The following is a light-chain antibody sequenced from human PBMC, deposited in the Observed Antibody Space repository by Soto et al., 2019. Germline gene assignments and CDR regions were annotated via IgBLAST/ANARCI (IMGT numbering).Light chain of an antibody. CDR1: SXNIGNNY. CDR3: GTWDSSLGAYV. CDR2: DNN. J-gene: IGLJ1*01. V-gene: IGLV1-51*01. Sequence: QSALAQPPSVSAAPGQKVSISCSGTSXNIGNNYVSWYQQLPETAPRHLIYDNNKRPPGIPDRFSGSKSGTSATLDITGLQTGDEADYYCGTWDSSLGAYVFGAGTKITVL.